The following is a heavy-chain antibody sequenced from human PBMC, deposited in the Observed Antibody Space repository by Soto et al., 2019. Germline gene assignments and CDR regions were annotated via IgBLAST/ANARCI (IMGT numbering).Heavy chain of an antibody. D-gene: IGHD3-10*01. Sequence: QVQLVQSGAEVKKPGSSVKVSCKASGDTFSFYTLNWVRQAPGQGIEWVGSVNPILAMSSSAPKFQGRVALCPDESPGTALMERLSLRPDATAVDYCATYDGSGSTPFVYWGQGTPFTVSS. CDR3: ATYDGSGSTPFVY. V-gene: IGHV1-69*02. J-gene: IGHJ4*02. CDR2: VNPILAMS. CDR1: GDTFSFYT.